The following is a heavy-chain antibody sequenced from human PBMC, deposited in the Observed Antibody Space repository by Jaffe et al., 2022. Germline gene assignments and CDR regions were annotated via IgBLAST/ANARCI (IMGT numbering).Heavy chain of an antibody. D-gene: IGHD6-6*01. CDR2: IKQDGSEK. CDR3: ARAGRFAARPGGSVYYYMDV. V-gene: IGHV3-7*01. CDR1: GFTFSSYW. Sequence: EVQLVESGGGLVQPGGSLRLSCAASGFTFSSYWMSWVRQAPGKGLEWVANIKQDGSEKYYVDSVKGRFTISRDNAKNSLYLQMNSLRAEDTAVYYCARAGRFAARPGGSVYYYMDVWGKGTTVTVSS. J-gene: IGHJ6*03.